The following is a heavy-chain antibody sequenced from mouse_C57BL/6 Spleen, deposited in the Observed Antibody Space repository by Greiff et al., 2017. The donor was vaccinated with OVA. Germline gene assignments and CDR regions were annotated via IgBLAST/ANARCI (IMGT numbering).Heavy chain of an antibody. CDR1: GYTFTSYW. CDR3: ARGVYYYGSSYYAMDY. D-gene: IGHD1-1*01. Sequence: QVQLQQPGAELVRPGSSVKLSCKASGYTFTSYWMHWVKQRPIQGLEWIGNIDPSDSETHYNQKFEDKATLTVDKSSSTAYMQLSSLTSEDSAVYYCARGVYYYGSSYYAMDYWGQGTSVTVSS. J-gene: IGHJ4*01. V-gene: IGHV1-52*01. CDR2: IDPSDSET.